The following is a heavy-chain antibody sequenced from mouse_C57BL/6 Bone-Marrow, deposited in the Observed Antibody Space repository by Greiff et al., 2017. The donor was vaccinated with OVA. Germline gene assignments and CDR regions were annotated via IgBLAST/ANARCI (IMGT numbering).Heavy chain of an antibody. CDR3: SSPSYFYYALDY. D-gene: IGHD6-5*01. V-gene: IGHV1-72*01. Sequence: VQLQQPGAELVKPGASVKLSCKASGYTFTSYWMHWVKQRPGRGLEWIGRIDPSSGGTKYNEKFKSKATRTVDKPSSTAYMQLSILTSEDSAVYSCSSPSYFYYALDYWGQGTSVTVSS. CDR1: GYTFTSYW. J-gene: IGHJ4*01. CDR2: IDPSSGGT.